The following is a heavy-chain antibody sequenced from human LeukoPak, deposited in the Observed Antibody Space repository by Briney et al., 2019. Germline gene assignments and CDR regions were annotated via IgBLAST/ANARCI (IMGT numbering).Heavy chain of an antibody. CDR2: ISYDGSNK. V-gene: IGHV3-30*18. D-gene: IGHD2-15*01. J-gene: IGHJ5*02. CDR1: GFTFSSYG. CDR3: AKEGGHRNWFDP. Sequence: GGSLRLSCAASGFTFSSYGMHWVRQAPGKGLEWEAVISYDGSNKYYADSVKGRFTIPRDNSKNTLYLQMNSLRAEDTAVYYCAKEGGHRNWFDPWGQGTLVTVSS.